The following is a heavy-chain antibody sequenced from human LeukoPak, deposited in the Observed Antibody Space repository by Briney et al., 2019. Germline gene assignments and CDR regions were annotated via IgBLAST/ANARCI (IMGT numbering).Heavy chain of an antibody. D-gene: IGHD6-19*01. Sequence: ETLSXTCTVSGGSISSSSYYWGWIRQPPGKGLEWIGSIYYSGSTYYNPSLKSRVTISVNTSKNQFSLKLRSVTAADTDVYYCARVYGQWLAPNWFDPWSQGTLVTVSS. V-gene: IGHV4-39*07. CDR1: GGSISSSSYY. J-gene: IGHJ5*02. CDR3: ARVYGQWLAPNWFDP. CDR2: IYYSGST.